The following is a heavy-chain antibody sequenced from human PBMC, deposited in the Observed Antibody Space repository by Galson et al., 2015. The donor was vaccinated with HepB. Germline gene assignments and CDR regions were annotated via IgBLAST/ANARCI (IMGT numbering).Heavy chain of an antibody. CDR3: ARGRWRSSTSGAFDY. CDR2: ISYDGSNK. V-gene: IGHV3-30*04. CDR1: GFTFSSYA. J-gene: IGHJ4*02. Sequence: SLRLSCAASGFTFSSYAMHWVRQAPGKGLEWVAVISYDGSNKYYADSVKGRFTISRDNSKNTLYLQMNSLRAEDTAVYYCARGRWRSSTSGAFDYWGQGTLVTVSS. D-gene: IGHD2-2*01.